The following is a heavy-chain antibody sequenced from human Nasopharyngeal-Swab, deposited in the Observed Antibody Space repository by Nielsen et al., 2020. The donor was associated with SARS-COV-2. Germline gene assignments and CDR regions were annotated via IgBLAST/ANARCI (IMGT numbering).Heavy chain of an antibody. CDR1: GGSISTGAYY. Sequence: SETLSLTCTVSGGSISTGAYYWTWIRQHPGKGLEWIGYIFYSGITYYNPSLGGRVTISVDTSKNQFSLNMNSVTAADTAVYYCASDRRYRLSTYFDYWGQGTLVTVSS. J-gene: IGHJ4*02. CDR3: ASDRRYRLSTYFDY. D-gene: IGHD1-1*01. V-gene: IGHV4-31*03. CDR2: IFYSGIT.